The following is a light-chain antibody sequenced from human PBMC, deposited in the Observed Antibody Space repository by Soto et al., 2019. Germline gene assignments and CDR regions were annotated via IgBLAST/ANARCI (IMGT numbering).Light chain of an antibody. J-gene: IGLJ1*01. CDR2: EVN. V-gene: IGLV2-8*01. CDR1: SSDVGGYNY. Sequence: QSALTQPPSASGSPGQSVAISCTGTSSDVGGYNYVSWYQQHPGKAPKLMIYEVNKRPSGVPERFSGSKSGNTASLTVSGRQAEDEADYYCSSYAGSSNVFGTGTKLTVL. CDR3: SSYAGSSNV.